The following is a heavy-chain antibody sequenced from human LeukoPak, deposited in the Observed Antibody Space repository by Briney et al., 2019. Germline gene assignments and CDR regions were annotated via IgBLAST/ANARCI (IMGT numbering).Heavy chain of an antibody. J-gene: IGHJ6*03. Sequence: GGSLRLSCAASGFTFSSYGMHWVRQAPGKGLEWVAFIRYDGSNKYYADSVKGRFTISRDNSKNTLYLQMNSLRAEDTAVYYCAKEGHSPGYYYYMDVWGKGTTVSVSS. D-gene: IGHD2-21*01. V-gene: IGHV3-30*02. CDR2: IRYDGSNK. CDR1: GFTFSSYG. CDR3: AKEGHSPGYYYYMDV.